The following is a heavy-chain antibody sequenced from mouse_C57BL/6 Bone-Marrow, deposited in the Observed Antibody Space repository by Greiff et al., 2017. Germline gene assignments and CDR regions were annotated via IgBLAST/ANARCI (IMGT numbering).Heavy chain of an antibody. J-gene: IGHJ4*01. V-gene: IGHV5-9-1*02. D-gene: IGHD2-10*02. Sequence: VQLKESGEGLVKPGGSLKLSCAASGFTFSSYAMSWVRQTPEKRLEWVAYISSGGDYIYYADTVKGRFTISRDNARNTLYLQMSSLKSEDTAMYYCTRKESGYGNYDAMDYWGQGTSVTVSS. CDR2: ISSGGDYI. CDR1: GFTFSSYA. CDR3: TRKESGYGNYDAMDY.